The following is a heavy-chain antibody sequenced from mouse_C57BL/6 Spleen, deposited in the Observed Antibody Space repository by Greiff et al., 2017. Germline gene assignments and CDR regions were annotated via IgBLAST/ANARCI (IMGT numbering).Heavy chain of an antibody. J-gene: IGHJ4*01. CDR3: YYDGRHYAMDY. CDR1: GFNIKDDY. D-gene: IGHD1-1*01. Sequence: EVQLQQSGAELVRPGASVKLSCTASGFNIKDDYMHWVKQRPEQGLEWIGWIDPENGDTEYASKFQGKATITADTSSNTAYLQLSSLTSEDTAVYYCYYDGRHYAMDYWGQGTSVTVSS. V-gene: IGHV14-4*01. CDR2: IDPENGDT.